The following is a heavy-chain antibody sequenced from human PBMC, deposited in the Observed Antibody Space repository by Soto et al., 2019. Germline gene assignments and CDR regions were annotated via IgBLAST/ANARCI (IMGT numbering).Heavy chain of an antibody. CDR3: ARDPRYYDILTGYFDYYYYGMDV. J-gene: IGHJ6*02. CDR2: MSAYNGNT. D-gene: IGHD3-9*01. Sequence: QVPLVQSGAEVKKPGASVKVSCKASGYTFTSYGISWVRQAPGQGLEWMRWMSAYNGNTNYAQKLQGRVTMTTDTSTSTAYMELRSLRSDDTAVYYCARDPRYYDILTGYFDYYYYGMDVWGQGTTVTVSS. V-gene: IGHV1-18*04. CDR1: GYTFTSYG.